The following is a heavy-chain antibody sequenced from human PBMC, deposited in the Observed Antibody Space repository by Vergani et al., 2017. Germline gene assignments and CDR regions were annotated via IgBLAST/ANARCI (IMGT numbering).Heavy chain of an antibody. Sequence: QVQLQQWGAGLLKPSETLSLTCTVYGASLSDYYWKWIRQPPGKGLEWIGEINHGGSTHFNPSLNSRTTMSIDTSKNQFSLRLRSVTAADTAVCYCAREPKKSSFDFWGAWRSAYWGQGILVTVSS. J-gene: IGHJ4*02. CDR2: INHGGST. CDR1: GASLSDYY. D-gene: IGHD3-3*01. V-gene: IGHV4-34*01. CDR3: AREPKKSSFDFWGAWRSAY.